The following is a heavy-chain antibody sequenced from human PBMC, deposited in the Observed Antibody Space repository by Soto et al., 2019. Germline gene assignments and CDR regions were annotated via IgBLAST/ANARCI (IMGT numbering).Heavy chain of an antibody. CDR3: ARVVVVIPPGYYYAMGV. V-gene: IGHV3-48*02. J-gene: IGHJ6*02. D-gene: IGHD3-22*01. CDR2: ITSSSDTI. CDR1: GFTFSSFH. Sequence: EVQLVESGGGLVQPGGSLRLSCAASGFTFSSFHMNWVRQAPGRGLEWVAYITSSSDTIYYSDSVKGRFTISRDNGXNXXLLQMSSLRDGDTAVYYCARVVVVIPPGYYYAMGVWGQGTTVTVSS.